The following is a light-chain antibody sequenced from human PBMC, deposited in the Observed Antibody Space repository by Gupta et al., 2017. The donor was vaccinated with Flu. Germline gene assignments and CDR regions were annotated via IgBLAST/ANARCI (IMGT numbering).Light chain of an antibody. CDR2: DAS. Sequence: DIQMTQSPSSLSASIGDRVVITCRPSQGIRNGLAWYQQKPGKVPKLLIYDASTLQSGVPSRFSGSGPGTDFTLTISSLQPEDVATYYCQRYNSGSVTFGGGTKVEIK. V-gene: IGKV1-27*01. J-gene: IGKJ4*01. CDR3: QRYNSGSVT. CDR1: QGIRNG.